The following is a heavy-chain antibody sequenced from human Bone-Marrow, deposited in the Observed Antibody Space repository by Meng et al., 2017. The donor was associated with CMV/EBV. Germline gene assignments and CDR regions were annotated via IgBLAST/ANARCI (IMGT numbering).Heavy chain of an antibody. D-gene: IGHD6-13*01. Sequence: SETLSLTCTVSGGSISSYYWSWIRQPPGKGLEWIGYIYYSGSTNYNPSLKSRVTISVDTSQNQFSLKLSSVTAADTAVYYCARNSLAAAGQIDYWGQGTLVTVSS. CDR1: GGSISSYY. CDR3: ARNSLAAAGQIDY. CDR2: IYYSGST. J-gene: IGHJ4*02. V-gene: IGHV4-59*01.